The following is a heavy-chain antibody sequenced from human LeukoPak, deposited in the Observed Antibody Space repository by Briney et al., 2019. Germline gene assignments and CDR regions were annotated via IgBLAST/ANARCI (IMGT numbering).Heavy chain of an antibody. D-gene: IGHD2-2*01. V-gene: IGHV4-34*01. CDR2: INHSGST. Sequence: SETLSLTCAVYGGSFSGYYWSWIRQPPGKGLEWIGEINHSGSTNYNPSLKSRVTISVDTSKNQFSLKLSSVTAADTAVYYCARLSLGGLSTYYHYYYGMDVWGQGATVTVSS. CDR1: GGSFSGYY. CDR3: ARLSLGGLSTYYHYYYGMDV. J-gene: IGHJ6*02.